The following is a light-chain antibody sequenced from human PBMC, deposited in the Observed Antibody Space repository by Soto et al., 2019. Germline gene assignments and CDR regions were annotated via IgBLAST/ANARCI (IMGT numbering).Light chain of an antibody. Sequence: AIQLTQSPSSLSASVGDRVTITCRASQGISSALAWYQQKPGKAPKLLIYDASSLESGVPSRFSGSGSGTDFTLTISSLHPEDLATYYCQQFNSYPITFGQGTRLEIK. CDR2: DAS. CDR3: QQFNSYPIT. CDR1: QGISSA. J-gene: IGKJ5*01. V-gene: IGKV1-13*02.